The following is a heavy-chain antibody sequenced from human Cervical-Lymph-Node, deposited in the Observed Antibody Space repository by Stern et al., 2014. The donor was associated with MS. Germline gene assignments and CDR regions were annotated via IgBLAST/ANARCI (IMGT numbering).Heavy chain of an antibody. CDR2: FSSYNGNT. D-gene: IGHD4-11*01. CDR3: ARERLRDFNDYHFDS. V-gene: IGHV1-18*01. Sequence: VQLVESGPEVRQPGASVRVSCKASGYTFTTPNYGIAWVREAPGRGLEWMGWFSSYNGNTVYAQKLQDRVTMTTDTSTSTAYMELRSLRSDDTAFYYCARERLRDFNDYHFDSWGQGTLVTVSS. J-gene: IGHJ4*02. CDR1: GYTFTTPNYG.